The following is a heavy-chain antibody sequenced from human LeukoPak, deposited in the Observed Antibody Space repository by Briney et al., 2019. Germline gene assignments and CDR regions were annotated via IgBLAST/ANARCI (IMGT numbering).Heavy chain of an antibody. J-gene: IGHJ4*02. CDR3: ARSGYSSGWYLGY. Sequence: GGSLRLSCAASGFTFSSYAMHWVRQAPGKGLEWVAVISYDGSNKYYADSVKGRFTISRDNSKSTLYLQMNSLRAEDTAVYYCARSGYSSGWYLGYWGQGTLVTVSS. CDR1: GFTFSSYA. D-gene: IGHD6-19*01. V-gene: IGHV3-30-3*01. CDR2: ISYDGSNK.